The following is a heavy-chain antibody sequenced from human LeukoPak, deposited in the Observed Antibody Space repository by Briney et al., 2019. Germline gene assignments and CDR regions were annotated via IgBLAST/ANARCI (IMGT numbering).Heavy chain of an antibody. CDR1: GGSFSGYY. CDR2: INHSGST. J-gene: IGHJ4*02. V-gene: IGHV4-34*01. D-gene: IGHD6-19*01. Sequence: SETLSLTCAVYGGSFSGYYWSWIRQPPGKGLEWIGEINHSGSTNYNPSLKSRVTISVDTFKNQFSLKLSSVTAADTAVYYCARGGHVYSSGWYWDYFDYWGQGTLVTVSS. CDR3: ARGGHVYSSGWYWDYFDY.